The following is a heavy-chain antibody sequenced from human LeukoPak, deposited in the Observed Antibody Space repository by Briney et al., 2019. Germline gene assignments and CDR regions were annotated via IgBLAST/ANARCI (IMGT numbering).Heavy chain of an antibody. CDR2: ISGSGGST. Sequence: PGGTLILSCAASGFTVSSNYMSWVRQAPGQELEWVFAISGSGGSTYYADSVKGRFTISRDNSKNTLYLQMNSLRAEDTAVYYCAKGGVSDAFDIWGQGTMVTVSS. J-gene: IGHJ3*02. D-gene: IGHD2-8*02. CDR3: AKGGVSDAFDI. CDR1: GFTVSSNY. V-gene: IGHV3-23*01.